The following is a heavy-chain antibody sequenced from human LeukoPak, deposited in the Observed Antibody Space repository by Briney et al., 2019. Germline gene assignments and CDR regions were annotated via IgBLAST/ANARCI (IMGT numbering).Heavy chain of an antibody. CDR3: ARGVDGIVGATQAFDY. J-gene: IGHJ4*02. V-gene: IGHV4-38-2*02. Sequence: PSETLSLTCIVSGYSISSGYYWGWIRQPPGKGLEWIGSIYYSGSTYYNPSLKSRVTISVDTSKNQFSLKLSSVTAADTAVYYCARGVDGIVGATQAFDYWGQGTLVTVSS. CDR2: IYYSGST. D-gene: IGHD1-26*01. CDR1: GYSISSGYY.